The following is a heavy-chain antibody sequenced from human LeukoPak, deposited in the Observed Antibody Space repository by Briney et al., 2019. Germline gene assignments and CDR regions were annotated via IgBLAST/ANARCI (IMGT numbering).Heavy chain of an antibody. D-gene: IGHD3-3*01. CDR2: ISGSGGST. J-gene: IGHJ4*02. V-gene: IGHV3-23*01. CDR1: GFTFSSYA. CDR3: AKENIYDFWSGYQSLRSDY. Sequence: GGSLRLSCAASGFTFSSYAMSWVRQAPGKGLEWVSAISGSGGSTYYADSVKGRFTISRDNSKNTLYLQMNSLRAEDTAVYYCAKENIYDFWSGYQSLRSDYWGQGTLVTVSS.